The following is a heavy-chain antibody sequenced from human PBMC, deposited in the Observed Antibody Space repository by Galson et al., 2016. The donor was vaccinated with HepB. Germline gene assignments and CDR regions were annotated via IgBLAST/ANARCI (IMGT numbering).Heavy chain of an antibody. CDR3: ARIFTGSSSLDH. Sequence: TLSLTCTVSGGSISSDAFYWNWIRQHPGKGLEWIGYISYTGTTYYNPSLKSRLTISVDTSKNQFSLNLNSVTAADTAVYYCARIFTGSSSLDHWGQGTLVTVSS. V-gene: IGHV4-31*03. CDR2: ISYTGTT. J-gene: IGHJ4*02. D-gene: IGHD6-13*01. CDR1: GGSISSDAFY.